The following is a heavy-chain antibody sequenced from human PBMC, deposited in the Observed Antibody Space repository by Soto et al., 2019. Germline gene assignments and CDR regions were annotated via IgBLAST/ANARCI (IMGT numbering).Heavy chain of an antibody. J-gene: IGHJ4*02. CDR3: AGEGRSSSWYRYFDY. V-gene: IGHV4-30-4*01. CDR1: GGSISSGDYY. Sequence: PSETLSLTCTVSGGSISSGDYYWSWIRQPPGKGLEWIGYIYYSGSTYYNPSLKSRVTISVDTSKNHFSLKLSSVTAADTAVYYCAGEGRSSSWYRYFDYWGQGTLVTVSS. CDR2: IYYSGST. D-gene: IGHD6-13*01.